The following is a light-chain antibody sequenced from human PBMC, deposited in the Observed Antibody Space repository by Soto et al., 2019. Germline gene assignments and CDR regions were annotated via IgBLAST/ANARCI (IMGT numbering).Light chain of an antibody. CDR1: QSVSSY. CDR2: DAS. Sequence: EIVLTQSPATLSLSPGERATLSCRASQSVSSYLAWYQQKPGQAPRLLIYDASNRATDIPARFSGSGSGTDFTLTISSLEPEDFAVYYCQQRSNSVYTFGQGTKLEIK. CDR3: QQRSNSVYT. V-gene: IGKV3-11*01. J-gene: IGKJ2*01.